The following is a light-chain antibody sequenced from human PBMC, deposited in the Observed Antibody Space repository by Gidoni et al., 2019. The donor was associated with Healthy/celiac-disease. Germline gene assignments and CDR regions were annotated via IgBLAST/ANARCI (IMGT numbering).Light chain of an antibody. CDR3: QQYDTLPLT. CDR1: QDISNY. CDR2: DAS. Sequence: QMTQSPSALSASVGDRVTITCQASQDISNYLNWYQQKPGKAPKLLIYDASNLETGVPSRFSGSGSGTDFTFTISSLQPEDIATYYWQQYDTLPLTFGGGTKVEIK. J-gene: IGKJ4*01. V-gene: IGKV1-33*01.